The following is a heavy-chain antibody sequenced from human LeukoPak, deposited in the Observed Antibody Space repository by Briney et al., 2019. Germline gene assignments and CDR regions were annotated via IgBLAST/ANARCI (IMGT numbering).Heavy chain of an antibody. CDR3: AREGGGYSYGPGVFDH. V-gene: IGHV1-69*04. J-gene: IGHJ4*02. Sequence: SVKVSCKASGGTFSSYAISWVRQAPGQGLEWMGRIIPIFGIANYAQKFQGRVTITADKSTSTAYMELSSLRSEDTAVYYCAREGGGYSYGPGVFDHWGQGTLVTVSS. CDR1: GGTFSSYA. CDR2: IIPIFGIA. D-gene: IGHD5-18*01.